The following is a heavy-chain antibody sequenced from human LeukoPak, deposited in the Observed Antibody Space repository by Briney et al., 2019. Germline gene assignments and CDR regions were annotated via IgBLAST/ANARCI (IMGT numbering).Heavy chain of an antibody. V-gene: IGHV4-34*01. CDR2: INHSGST. CDR3: ATTSYYYDSPDY. J-gene: IGHJ4*02. CDR1: GGSFSGYY. Sequence: LETLSLTCAVYGGSFSGYYWSWIRQPPGKGLEWIGEINHSGSTNYNPSLKSRVTISVDTSKNQFSLKLSSVTAADTAVYYCATTSYYYDSPDYWGQGTLVTVSS. D-gene: IGHD3-22*01.